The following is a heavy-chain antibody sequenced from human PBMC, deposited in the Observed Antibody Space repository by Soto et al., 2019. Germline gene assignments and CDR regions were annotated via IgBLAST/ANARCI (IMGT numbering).Heavy chain of an antibody. Sequence: QVQLVESGGGVVQPGRSLRLSCAASGFTFSSYGMHWVRQAPGKGLEWVAVISYDGSNKYYADSVKGRFTISRDNSQNPLDLQKKSLRAEDTAVYFCAKETDSGPLYHWGQGTLVTVSS. CDR3: AKETDSGPLYH. V-gene: IGHV3-30*18. CDR1: GFTFSSYG. J-gene: IGHJ5*02. CDR2: ISYDGSNK.